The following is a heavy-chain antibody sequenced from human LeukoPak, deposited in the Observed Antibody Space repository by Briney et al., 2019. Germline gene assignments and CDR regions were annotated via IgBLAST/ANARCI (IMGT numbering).Heavy chain of an antibody. Sequence: ALVKVSCKASGYTFTSYYMHWVRQAPGQGLEWMGIINPSGGSTSYAQKFQGRATMTRDTSTSTVYMELSSLRSEDTAVYYCARAVDILTGYEWYFDYWGQGTLVTVSS. CDR2: INPSGGST. J-gene: IGHJ4*02. V-gene: IGHV1-46*01. CDR1: GYTFTSYY. D-gene: IGHD3-9*01. CDR3: ARAVDILTGYEWYFDY.